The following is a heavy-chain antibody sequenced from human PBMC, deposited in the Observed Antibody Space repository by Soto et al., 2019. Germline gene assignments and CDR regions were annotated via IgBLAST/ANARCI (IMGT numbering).Heavy chain of an antibody. V-gene: IGHV2-26*01. J-gene: IGHJ3*02. D-gene: IGHD6-13*01. CDR3: ARASSSWSDAFDI. CDR2: IFSNDEK. Sequence: QVTLKESGPVPVKPTETLTLTCTVSGFSLSNARMGVSWIRQPPGKALEWLAHIFSNDEKSYSTSLKSRLTNSTDTSKSQVVLTMTNMDPVDTSTYYCARASSSWSDAFDIWGQGTMVTVSS. CDR1: GFSLSNARMG.